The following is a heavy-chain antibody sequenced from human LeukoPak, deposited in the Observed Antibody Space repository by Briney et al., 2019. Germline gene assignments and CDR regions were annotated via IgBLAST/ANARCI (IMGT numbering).Heavy chain of an antibody. Sequence: PSETLSLTCTVSGGSISSYYWSWIRQPPGKGLEWIGYIYYSGSTNYNPSLKSRVTISVDTSKNQFSLKLSSVTAADTAVYYCAILTTPPYYDFWSGYYEPDYWGQGTLVTVSS. CDR2: IYYSGST. CDR1: GGSISSYY. J-gene: IGHJ4*02. CDR3: AILTTPPYYDFWSGYYEPDY. D-gene: IGHD3-3*01. V-gene: IGHV4-59*08.